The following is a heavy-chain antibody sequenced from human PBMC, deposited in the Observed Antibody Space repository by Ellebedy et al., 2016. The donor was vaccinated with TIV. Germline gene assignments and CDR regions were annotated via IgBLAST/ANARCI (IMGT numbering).Heavy chain of an antibody. CDR1: GFTFRNYG. CDR2: IWYDGSNE. CDR3: ARDGSGYDYRAFDS. V-gene: IGHV3-33*08. Sequence: LSLTCAASGFTFRNYGMHWVRQAPGKGLEWVALIWYDGSNEDYTDSVKGRFTISRDNSQNTLFLQMNSLRAEDTAVYYCARDGSGYDYRAFDSWGQGTLVTVSS. D-gene: IGHD5-12*01. J-gene: IGHJ4*02.